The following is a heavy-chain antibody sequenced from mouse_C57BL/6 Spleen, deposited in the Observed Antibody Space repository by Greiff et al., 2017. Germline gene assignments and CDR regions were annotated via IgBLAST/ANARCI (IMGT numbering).Heavy chain of an antibody. CDR2: ISYDGST. V-gene: IGHV3-6*01. D-gene: IGHD6-1*01. J-gene: IGHJ3*01. CDR1: GYSITSGYY. CDR3: ASLYSWFAY. Sequence: EVKVEESGPGLVKPSQSLSLSCSVTGYSITSGYYWNWIRKFPGNKLEWMGYISYDGSTNYNPALKNRISITRDTSKNKFFLKLNSVTAEDTATYYCASLYSWFAYWGQGTLVTVAA.